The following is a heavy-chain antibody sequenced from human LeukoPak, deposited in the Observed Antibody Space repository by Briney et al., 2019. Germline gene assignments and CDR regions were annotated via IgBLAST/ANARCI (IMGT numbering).Heavy chain of an antibody. CDR3: ARFGQRDY. CDR1: GFTFSNYA. V-gene: IGHV3-30*02. Sequence: GGSLRLSCAASGFTFSNYAMHWVRQAPGKGLEWVAFIRYDGSNKYYADSVKGRFTISRDNSKNTLYLQMNSLRAEDAAVYYCARFGQRDYWGQGTLVTVSS. CDR2: IRYDGSNK. J-gene: IGHJ4*02. D-gene: IGHD3-10*01.